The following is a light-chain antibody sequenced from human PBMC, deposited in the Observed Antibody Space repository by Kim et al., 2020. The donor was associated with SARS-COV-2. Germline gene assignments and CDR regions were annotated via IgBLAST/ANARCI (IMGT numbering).Light chain of an antibody. Sequence: GQSVTFSCSGSTSNIGSRTVNWYQQLPGTAPKVLIYFNDHRPAGVPDRFSGSKSGTSASLAISGLQSDDEAHYYCAAWDDSLNGPVFGGGTQLTVL. CDR2: FND. CDR1: TSNIGSRT. V-gene: IGLV1-44*01. CDR3: AAWDDSLNGPV. J-gene: IGLJ3*02.